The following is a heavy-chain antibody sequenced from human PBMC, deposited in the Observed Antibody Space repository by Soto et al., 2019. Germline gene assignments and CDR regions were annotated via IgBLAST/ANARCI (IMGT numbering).Heavy chain of an antibody. D-gene: IGHD4-17*01. CDR3: AGRCDYKYDN. J-gene: IGHJ4*02. Sequence: PGESLKISCKVSGYSFTNYWIGWVRQMPGKGLEWMGVIYPGDSDTRYNPSFQGQVTISADKSISTAYLQWSNLKASDTAMYYCAGRCDYKYDNWGQGTLVTVSS. CDR2: IYPGDSDT. CDR1: GYSFTNYW. V-gene: IGHV5-51*01.